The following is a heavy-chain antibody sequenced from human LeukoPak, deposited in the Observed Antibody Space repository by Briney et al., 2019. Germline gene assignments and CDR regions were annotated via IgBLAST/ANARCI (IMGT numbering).Heavy chain of an antibody. J-gene: IGHJ6*02. CDR2: INPNSGGT. CDR1: GYTFTGYY. D-gene: IGHD3-16*02. CDR3: AREADYDYVWGSYPLAV. V-gene: IGHV1-2*02. Sequence: ASVKASCKASGYTFTGYYMHWVRQAPGQGLEWMGWINPNSGGTNYAQKFQGRVTMTRDTSISTAYMELSRLRSDDTAVYYCAREADYDYVWGSYPLAVWGQGTTVTVSS.